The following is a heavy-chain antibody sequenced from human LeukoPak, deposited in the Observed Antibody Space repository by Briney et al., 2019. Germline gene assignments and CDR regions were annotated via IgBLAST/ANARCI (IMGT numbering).Heavy chain of an antibody. Sequence: PGGSLRLSCAASGFTFSNYWMTWVRQAPGKGLEWVAKIKQDGSEIYYVDSVTGRFTISRDNAKNSVFLQMNSLRAEDTAVYYCAKDSGTYAFVYWGQGTLVTVSS. J-gene: IGHJ4*02. CDR2: IKQDGSEI. CDR3: AKDSGTYAFVY. D-gene: IGHD1-26*01. CDR1: GFTFSNYW. V-gene: IGHV3-7*04.